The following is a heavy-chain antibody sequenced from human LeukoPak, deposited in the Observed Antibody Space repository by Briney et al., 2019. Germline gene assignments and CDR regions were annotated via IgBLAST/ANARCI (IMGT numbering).Heavy chain of an antibody. CDR2: ISYDGSNK. J-gene: IGHJ4*02. Sequence: PGRSLRLSYAASGFTFSSYAMHWVRQAPGKGLEWVAVISYDGSNKYYADSVKGRFTISRDNSKNTLYLQMNSLRAEDTAVYYCAREHYYDSSGLFDYWGQGTLVTVSS. CDR1: GFTFSSYA. CDR3: AREHYYDSSGLFDY. V-gene: IGHV3-30*04. D-gene: IGHD3-22*01.